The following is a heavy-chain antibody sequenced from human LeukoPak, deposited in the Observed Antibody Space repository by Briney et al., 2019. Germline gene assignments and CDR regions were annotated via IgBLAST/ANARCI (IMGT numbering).Heavy chain of an antibody. D-gene: IGHD3-10*01. Sequence: GGSLRLSCAASGFTFSDYYMSWIRQAPGKALEWVSYVSSGSSTIYYADSVKGRFTVSRDNAKNSLYLQMNSLRAEDTALYYCARLSRFGEFGYYMDVWGKGTTVTVSS. CDR2: VSSGSSTI. J-gene: IGHJ6*03. CDR3: ARLSRFGEFGYYMDV. CDR1: GFTFSDYY. V-gene: IGHV3-11*01.